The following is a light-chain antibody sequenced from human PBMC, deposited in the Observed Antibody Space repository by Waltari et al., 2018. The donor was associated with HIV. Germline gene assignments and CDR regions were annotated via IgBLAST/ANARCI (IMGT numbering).Light chain of an antibody. Sequence: QSALTQPPSVSGSPGPSVTISCTGTNSDIVRYVSWFPLPPGHAPRLMIFDVSQRPSGISARFSGSKSGTTASLTISGLQTDDEADYFCSSYSGTIKLFGGGTKLTVL. CDR2: DVS. V-gene: IGLV2-14*03. CDR3: SSYSGTIKL. J-gene: IGLJ3*02. CDR1: NSDIVRY.